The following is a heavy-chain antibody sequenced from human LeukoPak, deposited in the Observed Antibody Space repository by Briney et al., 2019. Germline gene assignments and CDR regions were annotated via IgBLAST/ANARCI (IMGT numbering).Heavy chain of an antibody. V-gene: IGHV3-7*01. CDR2: IKQDGNEK. Sequence: GGSLRLSCAASGFTFSSYAMSWVRQAPGKGLEWVANIKQDGNEKYYVDSVQGRFTISRDNAKNSLYLQMNSLRADDTAVYYCARDYGGYYDSSGYPLPRGYFDYWGQGTLVTVSS. J-gene: IGHJ4*02. D-gene: IGHD3-22*01. CDR1: GFTFSSYA. CDR3: ARDYGGYYDSSGYPLPRGYFDY.